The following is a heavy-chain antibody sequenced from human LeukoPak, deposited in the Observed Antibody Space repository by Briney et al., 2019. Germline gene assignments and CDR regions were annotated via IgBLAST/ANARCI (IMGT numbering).Heavy chain of an antibody. CDR1: GFTFSSYS. D-gene: IGHD3-22*01. CDR3: ARDRSIDSSGYYYVVRPFDY. V-gene: IGHV3-21*01. J-gene: IGHJ4*02. CDR2: ISSSSSYI. Sequence: GGSLRLSCAASGFTFSSYSMNWVRQAPGKGLEWVSSISSSSSYIYHADSVKGRFTISRDNAKNSLYLQMNSLRAEDTAVYYCARDRSIDSSGYYYVVRPFDYWGQGTLVTVSS.